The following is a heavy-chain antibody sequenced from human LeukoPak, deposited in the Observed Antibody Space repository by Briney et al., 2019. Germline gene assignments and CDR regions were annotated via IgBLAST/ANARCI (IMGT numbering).Heavy chain of an antibody. CDR3: ARAGSWYDVRYNWFDP. J-gene: IGHJ5*02. Sequence: ASVKVSCKASGYTFSSYGISWVRQAPGQGLEWMGWISAYNGNRNYAQKLQGRVTMTTDTSTSTAYMELRSLRSDDTAVYYCARAGSWYDVRYNWFDPWGQGTLVTVSS. V-gene: IGHV1-18*01. CDR1: GYTFSSYG. CDR2: ISAYNGNR. D-gene: IGHD6-13*01.